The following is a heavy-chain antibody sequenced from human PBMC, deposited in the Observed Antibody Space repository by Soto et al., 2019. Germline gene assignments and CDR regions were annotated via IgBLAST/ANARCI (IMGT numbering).Heavy chain of an antibody. CDR1: AFMFRNYA. V-gene: IGHV3-23*01. CDR2: ISLGGANT. D-gene: IGHD3-9*01. J-gene: IGHJ4*02. Sequence: EVHLLESGGGLVQPGGSLRLSCAASAFMFRNYAMSWVRQAPGKGLEWVSTISLGGANTHYADTVKGRFTISRDNSKNSLYLEMNNLRGEDTAVYYCAQDPSTGYADHWGQGTLVTVSS. CDR3: AQDPSTGYADH.